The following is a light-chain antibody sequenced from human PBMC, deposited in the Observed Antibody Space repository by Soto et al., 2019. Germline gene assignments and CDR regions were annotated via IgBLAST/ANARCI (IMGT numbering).Light chain of an antibody. Sequence: EIVMTQSPATQSVSPGETATLSCRASRIINLNLAWYQQKPGQAPRLLIYSASTRATDVPARFSGSGYGTEFTLTISSLQSEESAVYYCQQYENWPPYTFGPGTKLEI. J-gene: IGKJ2*01. CDR3: QQYENWPPYT. CDR1: RIINLN. V-gene: IGKV3-15*01. CDR2: SAS.